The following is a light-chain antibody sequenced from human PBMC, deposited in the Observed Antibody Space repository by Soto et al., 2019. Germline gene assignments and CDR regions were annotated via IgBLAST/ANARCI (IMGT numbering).Light chain of an antibody. CDR1: QGISSY. J-gene: IGKJ4*01. Sequence: AIRMTQSPSSLSASTGDRVTITCRASQGISSYLAWYQQKPGKAPKLLLYAASTLQSGVPSRFSGSGSGTDFTLTISCLQSEDFATYYCQQYYSYPRTFGGGTKVEIK. V-gene: IGKV1-8*01. CDR2: AAS. CDR3: QQYYSYPRT.